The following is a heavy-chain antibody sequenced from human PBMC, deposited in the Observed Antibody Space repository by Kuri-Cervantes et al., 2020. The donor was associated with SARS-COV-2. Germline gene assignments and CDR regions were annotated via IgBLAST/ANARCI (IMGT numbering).Heavy chain of an antibody. V-gene: IGHV3-74*01. CDR1: GFTFSNYW. Sequence: GESLKISCAASGFTFSNYWMHWVRQAPGKGLVWVSRPNTDGSSTSYADSVKGRFTISRDNAKNTLYLQMNSLRAEDTAVYYCARAFLRGGSDYWGQGTLVTVSS. CDR3: ARAFLRGGSDY. D-gene: IGHD1-26*01. CDR2: PNTDGSST. J-gene: IGHJ4*02.